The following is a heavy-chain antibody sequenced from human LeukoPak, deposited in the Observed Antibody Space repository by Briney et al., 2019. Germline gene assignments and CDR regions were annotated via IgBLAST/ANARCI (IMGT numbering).Heavy chain of an antibody. Sequence: GGSLKLSCIASGFTFTNFAMGWVRQAPGKGLEWVSVIAGSGSLKSYADSVRGRFTISRDNSKNTVYLIMTNLRAGDTAVYYCARESYEATPAGDSWGQGTRVTVSS. CDR3: ARESYEATPAGDS. J-gene: IGHJ4*02. D-gene: IGHD2-8*01. CDR1: GFTFTNFA. CDR2: IAGSGSLK. V-gene: IGHV3-23*01.